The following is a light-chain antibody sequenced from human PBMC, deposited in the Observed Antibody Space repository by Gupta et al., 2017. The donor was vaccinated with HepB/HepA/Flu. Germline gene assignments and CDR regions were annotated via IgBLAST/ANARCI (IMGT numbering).Light chain of an antibody. J-gene: IGKJ1*01. V-gene: IGKV1-8*01. Sequence: ATRMTQSPSSFSSSPGDIVTITCRASQDIGIALAWYHKKPGNAPNLLIHAAYTLHSGVPSRFSGSGSGTEFTLTISRLQSEDFATFYCRQYYSYPRTFGQGTKVEVK. CDR3: RQYYSYPRT. CDR1: QDIGIA. CDR2: AAY.